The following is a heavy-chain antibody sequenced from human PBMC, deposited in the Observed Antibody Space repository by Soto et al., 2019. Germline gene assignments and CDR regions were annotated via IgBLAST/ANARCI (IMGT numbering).Heavy chain of an antibody. V-gene: IGHV3-15*01. Sequence: GGSLRLSCAASGFTFSNAWMSWVRQAPWKGLEWVGRIKSKTDGGTTDYAAPVKGRFTISRDDSKNTLYLQMNSLRAEDTAVYYCAKEAAAGTRFYFDYWGQGTLVTVSS. CDR3: AKEAAAGTRFYFDY. CDR1: GFTFSNAW. J-gene: IGHJ4*02. D-gene: IGHD6-13*01. CDR2: IKSKTDGGTT.